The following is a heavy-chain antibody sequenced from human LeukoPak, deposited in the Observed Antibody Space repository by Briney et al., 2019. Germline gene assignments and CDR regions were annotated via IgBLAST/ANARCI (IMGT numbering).Heavy chain of an antibody. J-gene: IGHJ4*02. CDR3: AREEQSGGLDF. V-gene: IGHV3-21*01. Sequence: GGSLRLSCATSGFTFSSYAMSWVRQAPGKGLEWVSSISSGGTYIYYADSVKGRFTSSRDNAKNSLYLQMNSLRAEDTAVYFCAREEQSGGLDFWGQGTLVTVSS. CDR2: ISSGGTYI. CDR1: GFTFSSYA. D-gene: IGHD3-16*01.